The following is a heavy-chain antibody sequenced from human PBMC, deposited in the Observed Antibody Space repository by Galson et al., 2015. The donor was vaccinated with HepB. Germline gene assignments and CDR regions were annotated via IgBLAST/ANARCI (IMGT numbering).Heavy chain of an antibody. CDR2: IRSKANSYAT. D-gene: IGHD5-18*01. J-gene: IGHJ4*02. CDR1: GFTFSSYG. CDR3: TSSWIQLWAFDY. V-gene: IGHV3-73*01. Sequence: SLRLSCAASGFTFSSYGMHWVRQASGKGLEWVGRIRSKANSYATAYAASVKGRFTISRDDSKNTAYLQMNSLKTEDTAVYYCTSSWIQLWAFDYWGQGTLVTVSS.